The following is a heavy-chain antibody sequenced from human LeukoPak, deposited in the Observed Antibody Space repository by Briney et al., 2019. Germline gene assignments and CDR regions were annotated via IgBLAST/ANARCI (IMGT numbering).Heavy chain of an antibody. V-gene: IGHV4-59*01. CDR3: ARYYGSGSYPRSRYIDY. J-gene: IGHJ4*02. Sequence: SETLSLTCTVSGGSISSYYWSWIRQPPGKGLEWIGYIYYSGSTNYNPSLKSRVTISVDTSKNQFSLKLSSVTAADTAVYYCARYYGSGSYPRSRYIDYWGQGTLVTVSS. CDR2: IYYSGST. D-gene: IGHD3-10*01. CDR1: GGSISSYY.